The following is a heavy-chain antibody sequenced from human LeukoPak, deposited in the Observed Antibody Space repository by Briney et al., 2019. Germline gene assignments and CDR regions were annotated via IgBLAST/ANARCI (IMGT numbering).Heavy chain of an antibody. CDR1: GFTFDDYA. Sequence: GGSLRLSCAASGFTFDDYAMHWVREAPGKGLEWVPGISWNSGSIGYADSVKGRFTISRDNAKNSLYLQMNSLRAEDTALYYCAKDTDDILTGPETYFDYWGQGTLVTVSS. CDR3: AKDTDDILTGPETYFDY. D-gene: IGHD3-9*01. V-gene: IGHV3-9*01. CDR2: ISWNSGSI. J-gene: IGHJ4*02.